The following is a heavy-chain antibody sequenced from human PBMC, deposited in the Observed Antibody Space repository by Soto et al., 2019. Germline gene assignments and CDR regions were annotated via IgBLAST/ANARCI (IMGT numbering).Heavy chain of an antibody. CDR1: GSTFSNYW. D-gene: IGHD3-22*01. CDR2: IKQDGGLK. V-gene: IGHV3-7*03. J-gene: IGHJ3*02. CDR3: AKDWYSQLITMIPHI. Sequence: GGSLRLSCAASGSTFSNYWMTWVRQAPGKGLEWVANIKQDGGLKYYVDSVKGRFTISRDNAKNSLYLQMNSLRAEDTAVYYCAKDWYSQLITMIPHIWGQGTMVTVSS.